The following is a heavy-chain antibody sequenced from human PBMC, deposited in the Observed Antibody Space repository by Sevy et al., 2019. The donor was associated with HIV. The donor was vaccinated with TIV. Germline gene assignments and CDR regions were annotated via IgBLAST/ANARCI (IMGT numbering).Heavy chain of an antibody. V-gene: IGHV3-48*03. D-gene: IGHD6-6*01. J-gene: IGHJ6*02. CDR1: GFTFSSYE. Sequence: GGSLRLSCAASGFTFSSYEMNWVRQAPGKGLERVSYIRASGLTIDYADSVKGRFTISRDNAKNSLYLHMHSLRAEDTAVYFCARADSSSSEDRFYYYGLDVWGQGTTVTVSS. CDR2: IRASGLTI. CDR3: ARADSSSSEDRFYYYGLDV.